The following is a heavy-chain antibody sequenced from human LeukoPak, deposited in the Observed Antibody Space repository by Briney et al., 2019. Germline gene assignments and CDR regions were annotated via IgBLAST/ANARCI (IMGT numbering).Heavy chain of an antibody. CDR1: GGSISSYY. Sequence: SETLSLTCTVSGGSISSYYWSWIRQPPGKGLEWIGEINHSGSTNYNPSLKSRVTISVDTSKNQFSLKLSSVTAADTAVYYCARGVGATPYYYYGMDVWGQGTTVTVSS. V-gene: IGHV4-34*01. CDR2: INHSGST. J-gene: IGHJ6*02. CDR3: ARGVGATPYYYYGMDV. D-gene: IGHD1-26*01.